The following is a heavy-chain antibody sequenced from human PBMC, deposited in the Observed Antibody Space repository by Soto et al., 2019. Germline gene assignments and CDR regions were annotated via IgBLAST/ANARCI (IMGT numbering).Heavy chain of an antibody. J-gene: IGHJ2*01. D-gene: IGHD3-10*02. CDR3: ARFFFFEAEDDIRDVRSVSAFLLNRSSDL. Sequence: KGLEWIGEINHSGSTNYNPSLKSRVTISVDTSKNQFSLKLSSVTAADTAVYYCARFFFFEAEDDIRDVRSVSAFLLNRSSDL. CDR2: INHSGST. V-gene: IGHV4-34*01.